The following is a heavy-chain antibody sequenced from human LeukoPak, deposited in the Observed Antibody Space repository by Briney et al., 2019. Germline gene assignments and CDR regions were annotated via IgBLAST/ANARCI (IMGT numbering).Heavy chain of an antibody. J-gene: IGHJ6*03. D-gene: IGHD5-18*01. CDR2: IIPHSGGT. Sequence: PGASMKVSCKASGYTLTGYYMHWVRQAPGQGLEWMGWIIPHSGGTNYAQKFQGRVTMTRDTSISTAYMELTSLRSDDTAVYYCARGGGYSYGYYMDVWGKGTTVTVSS. CDR1: GYTLTGYY. V-gene: IGHV1-2*02. CDR3: ARGGGYSYGYYMDV.